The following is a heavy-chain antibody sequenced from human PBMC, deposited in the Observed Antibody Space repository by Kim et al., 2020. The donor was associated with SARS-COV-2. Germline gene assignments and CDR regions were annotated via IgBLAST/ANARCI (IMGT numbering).Heavy chain of an antibody. J-gene: IGHJ4*02. CDR1: GFTFNNYW. Sequence: GGSLRLSCAASGFTFNNYWMSWVRQAPGKGLQWVANIKFDGSERYYVDSVKGRFTISRDNAKNSLYLEMNSLRVEDTAVYYCTRDGPADEYYFDHWGQGILVTVSS. D-gene: IGHD6-13*01. CDR2: IKFDGSER. CDR3: TRDGPADEYYFDH. V-gene: IGHV3-7*01.